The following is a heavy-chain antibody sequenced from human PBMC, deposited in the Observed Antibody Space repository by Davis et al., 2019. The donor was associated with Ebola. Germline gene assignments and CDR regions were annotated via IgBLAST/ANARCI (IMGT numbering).Heavy chain of an antibody. Sequence: PGGSLRLSCAASGFTFSSYAMHWVRQAPGKGLEWVSYISSSGSTIYYADSVKGRFTISRDNAKNSLYLQMNSLRAEDTAVYYCAREHCSGGSCYSYYFDYWGQGTLVTVSS. CDR1: GFTFSSYA. J-gene: IGHJ4*02. D-gene: IGHD2-15*01. CDR3: AREHCSGGSCYSYYFDY. CDR2: ISSSGSTI. V-gene: IGHV3-48*04.